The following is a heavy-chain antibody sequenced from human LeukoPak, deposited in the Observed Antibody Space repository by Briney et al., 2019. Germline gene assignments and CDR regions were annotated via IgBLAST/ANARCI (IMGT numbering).Heavy chain of an antibody. CDR1: GYTFTSFG. CDR2: ISAYNGNT. J-gene: IGHJ2*01. D-gene: IGHD4-17*01. CDR3: ARIDYGDPYWYFDL. Sequence: ASVKVSCKASGYTFTSFGITWVRQAPGQGLEWMGWISAYNGNTNYAQKLQGRVTMTTDTSTSTAYMELRSLRSDDTAVYYCARIDYGDPYWYFDLWGRGTLVTVSS. V-gene: IGHV1-18*01.